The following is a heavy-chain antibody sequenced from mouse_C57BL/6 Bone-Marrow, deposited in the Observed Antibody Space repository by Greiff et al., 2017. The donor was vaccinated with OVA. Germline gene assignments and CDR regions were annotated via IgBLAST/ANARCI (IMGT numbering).Heavy chain of an antibody. D-gene: IGHD1-1*01. J-gene: IGHJ4*01. CDR2: ISSGGDYI. CDR3: TREDYGSSYEMDY. Sequence: DVKLVESGAGLVKPGGSLKLSCAASGFTFSSYAMSWVRQTPEKRLEWVAYISSGGDYIYYADTVKGRFTISRDNARNTLYLQMSSLKSEDTAMYYCTREDYGSSYEMDYWGQGTSVTVSS. CDR1: GFTFSSYA. V-gene: IGHV5-9-1*02.